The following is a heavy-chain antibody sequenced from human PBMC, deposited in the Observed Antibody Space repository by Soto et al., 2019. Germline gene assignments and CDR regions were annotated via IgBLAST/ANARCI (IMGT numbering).Heavy chain of an antibody. J-gene: IGHJ4*02. D-gene: IGHD1-26*01. Sequence: QVQLVQSGAEVKKPGASVKISCKASGYTFTRYTMNWVRHAPGQRLEWMGWINPDNGNTKSSQKFQGRVTITADESTTTAYMELSSLRSEDTAGYYCARDGGRHSGGIDYWGQGNLVSVSS. V-gene: IGHV1-3*01. CDR1: GYTFTRYT. CDR2: INPDNGNT. CDR3: ARDGGRHSGGIDY.